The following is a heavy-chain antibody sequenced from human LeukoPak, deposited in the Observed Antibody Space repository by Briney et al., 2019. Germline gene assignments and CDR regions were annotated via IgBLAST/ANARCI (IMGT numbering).Heavy chain of an antibody. Sequence: GGPLRLLCAASGFTFNSYSMIWVRQAPGKGVEGVSSISSCSSYIFCADSVKGRFPLSRDNAKNSLYLQMNSLRAEDTAVYYCARVISYGYSGMDVWGQGTTVTVSS. V-gene: IGHV3-21*01. D-gene: IGHD5-18*01. CDR3: ARVISYGYSGMDV. CDR1: GFTFNSYS. J-gene: IGHJ6*02. CDR2: ISSCSSYI.